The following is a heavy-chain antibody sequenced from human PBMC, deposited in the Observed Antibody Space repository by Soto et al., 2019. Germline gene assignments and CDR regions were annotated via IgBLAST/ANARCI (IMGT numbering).Heavy chain of an antibody. D-gene: IGHD2-15*01. Sequence: REWLEDSCKGFGYNFTNHSDSWDPQLPGKSLEWMGRIDPSDSYTNYSPSFQGHVTIAADKSISTAYLQWSSLKASDTAMYYCAGLGYCSGGSCPAPAFDIWGQGTMVTVSS. CDR1: GYNFTNHS. V-gene: IGHV5-10-1*01. J-gene: IGHJ3*02. CDR2: IDPSDSYT. CDR3: AGLGYCSGGSCPAPAFDI.